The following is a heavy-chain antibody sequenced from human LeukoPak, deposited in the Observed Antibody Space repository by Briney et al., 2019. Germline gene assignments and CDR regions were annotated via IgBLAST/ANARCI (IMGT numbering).Heavy chain of an antibody. J-gene: IGHJ4*02. CDR3: AREWGLIAVAGGPGY. Sequence: PGGSLRLSCAASRFTFSSYAMSSVRQAPGKGLEWVSTISGTGFDTSYADSVKGRFTISRDNSKNTLFLEMNDLKAEDTAVYYCAREWGLIAVAGGPGYWGQGTLVTVSS. CDR1: RFTFSSYA. CDR2: ISGTGFDT. D-gene: IGHD2-21*01. V-gene: IGHV3-23*01.